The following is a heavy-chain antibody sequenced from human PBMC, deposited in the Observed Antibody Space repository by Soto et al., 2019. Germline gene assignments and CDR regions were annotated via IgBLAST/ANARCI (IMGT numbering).Heavy chain of an antibody. CDR3: ARVVNQAFDWMHHSSNWFDP. CDR1: GGSISSYY. J-gene: IGHJ5*02. D-gene: IGHD3-9*01. CDR2: IYYSGST. V-gene: IGHV4-59*01. Sequence: PSETLSLTCTVSGGSISSYYWSWIRQPPGKGLEWIGYIYYSGSTNYNPSLKSRATISVDTSKNQFSLKLSSVTAADTAVYYCARVVNQAFDWMHHSSNWFDPWGQGTLVTSPQ.